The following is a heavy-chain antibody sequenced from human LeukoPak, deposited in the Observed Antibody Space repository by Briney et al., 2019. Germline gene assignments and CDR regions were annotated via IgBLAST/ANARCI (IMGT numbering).Heavy chain of an antibody. V-gene: IGHV1-69*13. J-gene: IGHJ6*03. CDR2: IIPIFGTA. CDR1: GYTFTSYD. Sequence: SVKVSCKASGYTFTSYDINWVRQAPGQGLEWVGGIIPIFGTANYAQKFQGRVTITADESTSTAYMELSSLRSEDTAVYYCARSRPTVTTEYYYYMDVWGKGTTVTVSS. D-gene: IGHD4-11*01. CDR3: ARSRPTVTTEYYYYMDV.